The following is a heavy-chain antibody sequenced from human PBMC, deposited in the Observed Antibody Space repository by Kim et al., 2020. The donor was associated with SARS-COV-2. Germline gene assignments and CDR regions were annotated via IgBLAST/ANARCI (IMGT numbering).Heavy chain of an antibody. CDR2: IYSGDKT. CDR3: ATNLAAAVVV. CDR1: GFTVSSNY. J-gene: IGHJ4*02. Sequence: GGSLRLSCAASGFTVSSNYMSWLRQAPGNGLEWLSVIYSGDKTYYVESVKGRLTISRDNSKNTLYLQMSSLRVEDTAVYYCATNLAAAVVVWGQGTLVT. V-gene: IGHV3-66*01. D-gene: IGHD6-25*01.